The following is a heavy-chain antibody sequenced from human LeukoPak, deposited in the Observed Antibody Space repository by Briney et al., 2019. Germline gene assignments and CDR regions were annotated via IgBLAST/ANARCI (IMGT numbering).Heavy chain of an antibody. CDR1: GFTFSSYW. D-gene: IGHD1-26*01. Sequence: GGSLRLSCAASGFTFSSYWMHWVRQAPGKGLVWVSRINSDGSSTSYADSVKGRFTISRDNAKNTLYLQMNSLRAEDTAVYYCARVGPYSGSLPARYYFDYWGQGTLVTVSS. J-gene: IGHJ4*02. CDR2: INSDGSST. V-gene: IGHV3-74*01. CDR3: ARVGPYSGSLPARYYFDY.